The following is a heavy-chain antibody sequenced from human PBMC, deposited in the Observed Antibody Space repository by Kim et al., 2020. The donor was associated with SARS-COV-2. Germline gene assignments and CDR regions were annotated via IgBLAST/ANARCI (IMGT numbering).Heavy chain of an antibody. CDR1: GFTFSSYA. CDR3: AKAGYSSIHFDY. CDR2: IYSGGSST. J-gene: IGHJ4*02. D-gene: IGHD6-13*01. V-gene: IGHV3-23*03. Sequence: GGSLRLSCAASGFTFSSYAMSWVRQAPGKGLEWVSVIYSGGSSTYYADSVKGRFTISRDNSKNTLYLQMNSLRAEDTAVYYCAKAGYSSIHFDYWGQGTLVTVSS.